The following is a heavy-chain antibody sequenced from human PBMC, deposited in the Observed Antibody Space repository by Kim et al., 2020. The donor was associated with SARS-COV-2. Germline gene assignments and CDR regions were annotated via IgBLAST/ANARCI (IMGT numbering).Heavy chain of an antibody. D-gene: IGHD2-21*01. CDR2: IDPSDSYT. CDR3: ARHRGIPYGMDV. Sequence: GESLKISCKGSGYSFTSYWISWVRQMPGKGLEWMGRIDPSDSYTNYSPSFQGHVTIPADKSISTAYLQWSSLKASDTAMYYCARHRGIPYGMDVWGQGTMVTVSS. J-gene: IGHJ6*02. V-gene: IGHV5-10-1*01. CDR1: GYSFTSYW.